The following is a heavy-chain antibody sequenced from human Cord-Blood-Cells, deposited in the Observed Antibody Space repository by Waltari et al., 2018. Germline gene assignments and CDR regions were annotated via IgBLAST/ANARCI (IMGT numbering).Heavy chain of an antibody. CDR2: ISGSGGSK. J-gene: IGHJ4*02. D-gene: IGHD7-27*01. CDR3: ANPMVPTGDHSFHSSFDY. V-gene: IGHV3-23*01. CDR1: GFTFSSYA. Sequence: EVQLLESGGGLVQPGGSLRLSCAASGFTFSSYAMSWVRQAPGKGLEWVSAISGSGGSKDDADSVKGRFTISRDNSKNTLYLQMNSLRAEDTAVYYCANPMVPTGDHSFHSSFDYWGQGTLVTVSS.